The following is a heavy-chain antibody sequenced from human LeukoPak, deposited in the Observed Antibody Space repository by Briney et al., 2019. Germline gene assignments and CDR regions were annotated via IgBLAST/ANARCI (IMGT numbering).Heavy chain of an antibody. CDR1: GFSLSSYE. D-gene: IGHD3-16*01. J-gene: IGHJ4*02. CDR3: ARDRGSYSDY. Sequence: GGSLRLSCEASGFSLSSYEMNWVRQAPGKGLVWVSRVNTDGSTPTYADSVKGRFTISRDNAKNTLYLQMNSLRAEDTAVYYCARDRGSYSDYWGQGTLVTVSS. V-gene: IGHV3-74*01. CDR2: VNTDGSTP.